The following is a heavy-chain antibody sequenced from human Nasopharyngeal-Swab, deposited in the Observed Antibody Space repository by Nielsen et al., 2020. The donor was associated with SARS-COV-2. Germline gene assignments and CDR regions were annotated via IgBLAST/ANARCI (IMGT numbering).Heavy chain of an antibody. D-gene: IGHD3-10*01. CDR3: AKASSYFYGSGSSFGAFDI. V-gene: IGHV3-9*01. CDR1: RFSFGDYA. Sequence: LSLTCAASRFSFGDYAMHWVRQAPGKGLEWVSGINWNSGSIGYADSVKGRFTISRDNAKNSLYLQMNSLRADDTALYYCAKASSYFYGSGSSFGAFDIWGQGTMVTVSS. J-gene: IGHJ3*02. CDR2: INWNSGSI.